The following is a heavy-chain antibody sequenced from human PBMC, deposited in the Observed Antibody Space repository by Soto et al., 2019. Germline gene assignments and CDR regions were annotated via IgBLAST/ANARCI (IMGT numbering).Heavy chain of an antibody. D-gene: IGHD6-13*01. Sequence: PGGSLRLSCAASGFTFISYSMNCVRHAPVKWLEWVSSISSSSSYIYYADSVKGRFTISRDNAKNSLYLQMNSLRAEDTAVYYCARSQIAAAGPRAPINWFDPWGQGTLVTVSS. CDR2: ISSSSSYI. CDR3: ARSQIAAAGPRAPINWFDP. V-gene: IGHV3-21*01. CDR1: GFTFISYS. J-gene: IGHJ5*02.